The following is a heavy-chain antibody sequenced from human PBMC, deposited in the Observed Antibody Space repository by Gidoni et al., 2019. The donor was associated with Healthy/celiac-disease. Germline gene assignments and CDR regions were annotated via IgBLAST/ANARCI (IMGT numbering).Heavy chain of an antibody. CDR1: GGSFSSGGYY. CDR2: IYYSGST. CDR3: ARRDSGGRRYFDL. J-gene: IGHJ2*01. V-gene: IGHV4-31*03. Sequence: QVQLQESGPGLVKPSQTLSLTCTVSGGSFSSGGYYWSWIRQHPGKGLEWIGYIYYSGSTYYNPSLKSRVTISVDTSKNQFSLKLSSVTAADTAVYYCARRDSGGRRYFDLWGRGTLVTVSS. D-gene: IGHD2-15*01.